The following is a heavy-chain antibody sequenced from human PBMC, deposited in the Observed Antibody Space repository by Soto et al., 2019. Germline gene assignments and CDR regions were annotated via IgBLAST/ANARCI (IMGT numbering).Heavy chain of an antibody. CDR2: TYYRSKWYN. V-gene: IGHV6-1*01. Sequence: PSQTLSLTCAISGDSVSSNSAAWNWIRQSPSRGLEWLGRTYYRSKWYNDYAVSVKSRITINPDTSKNQFSLQLNSVTPEDTAVYYCARVYVKAVAGTHVSYYYYYGMDVWGQGTTVTVSS. CDR3: ARVYVKAVAGTHVSYYYYYGMDV. CDR1: GDSVSSNSAA. D-gene: IGHD6-19*01. J-gene: IGHJ6*02.